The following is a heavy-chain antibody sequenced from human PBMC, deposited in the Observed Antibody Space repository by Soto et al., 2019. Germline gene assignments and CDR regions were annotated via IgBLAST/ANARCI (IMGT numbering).Heavy chain of an antibody. CDR3: ARLSNGPSTV. Sequence: GGSLRRSCAASGFTVSSNYMSWVRQAPGKGLECVSVIYSGGSTYYAESVKGRFSISRDNAKNTLYLQMNSLRAEDTAGYYCARLSNGPSTVGRQGTTVNVSS. V-gene: IGHV3-53*01. J-gene: IGHJ6*01. D-gene: IGHD2-8*01. CDR1: GFTVSSNY. CDR2: IYSGGST.